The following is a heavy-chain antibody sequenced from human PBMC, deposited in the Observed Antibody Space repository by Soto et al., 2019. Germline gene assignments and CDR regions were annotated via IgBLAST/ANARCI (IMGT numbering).Heavy chain of an antibody. D-gene: IGHD3-22*01. CDR3: ARLVYDSRLNYLYFDH. Sequence: SETLSLTCDVSGVSISRGNWWSWVRQPPGKGLEWIAEVYNDGSANYHPSLESRATISVDRSKNQFSLRLSSVTAADTGKYYCARLVYDSRLNYLYFDHWGQGTLVTVSS. J-gene: IGHJ4*02. CDR1: GVSISRGNW. V-gene: IGHV4-4*02. CDR2: VYNDGSA.